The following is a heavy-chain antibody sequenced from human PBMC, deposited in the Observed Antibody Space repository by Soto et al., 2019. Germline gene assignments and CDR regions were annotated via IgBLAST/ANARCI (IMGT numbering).Heavy chain of an antibody. Sequence: EVQLLESGGGLAQPGGSLRLACAASGFTFSRYAMSWVRQAPGKGLEWVSEISDGGSATYYADSVKGRFTVSRDNSKNTLSLQMNSLRAEDTAVYFCAKRVEYSSSAHYLDYWGQGTLVAVSS. V-gene: IGHV3-23*01. D-gene: IGHD6-6*01. J-gene: IGHJ4*02. CDR2: ISDGGSAT. CDR3: AKRVEYSSSAHYLDY. CDR1: GFTFSRYA.